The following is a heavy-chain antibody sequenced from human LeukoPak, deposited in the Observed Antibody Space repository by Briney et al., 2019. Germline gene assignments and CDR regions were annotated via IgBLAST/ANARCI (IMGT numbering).Heavy chain of an antibody. CDR3: ARAGSDDAFDI. J-gene: IGHJ3*02. CDR1: GGSFSGYY. D-gene: IGHD3-10*01. Sequence: SETLSLTCAVYGGSFSGYYWSWIRQPPGKGLEWIGEINHSGSTNYNPSLKSRVTISVDTSKNQFSLKLSSVTAADTAVYYCARAGSDDAFDIWGQGTMVTVSS. CDR2: INHSGST. V-gene: IGHV4-34*01.